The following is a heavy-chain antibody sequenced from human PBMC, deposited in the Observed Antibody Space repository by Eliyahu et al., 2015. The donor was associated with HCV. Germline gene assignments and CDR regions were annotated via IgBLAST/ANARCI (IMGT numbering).Heavy chain of an antibody. V-gene: IGHV3-23*01. CDR3: AKEPGYSYGGWFDP. D-gene: IGHD5-18*01. J-gene: IGHJ5*02. Sequence: EVQLLESGGGLVQPGGSLRLSCVASGFTFSSYAMSWVRQAPRKGLEWVSAISSSDVSTYYADSVKGRFTISRDNSKNTLYLQMNSLRAEDTAVYYCAKEPGYSYGGWFDPWGQGTLVTVSS. CDR2: ISSSDVST. CDR1: GFTFSSYA.